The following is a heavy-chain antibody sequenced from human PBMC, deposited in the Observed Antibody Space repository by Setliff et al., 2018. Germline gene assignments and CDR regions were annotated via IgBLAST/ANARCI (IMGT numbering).Heavy chain of an antibody. D-gene: IGHD6-19*01. J-gene: IGHJ6*03. Sequence: SETLSLTCAVYGGSFSAYYWSWIRQPPGKGLEWIAEINHSGNTNYSPSLKSRVTLSVDTSKNQFSLNLTSVTAADTAVYYCARATSGWYSAYYYYMDVWGKGTTVTVSS. CDR1: GGSFSAYY. CDR3: ARATSGWYSAYYYYMDV. CDR2: INHSGNT. V-gene: IGHV4-34*01.